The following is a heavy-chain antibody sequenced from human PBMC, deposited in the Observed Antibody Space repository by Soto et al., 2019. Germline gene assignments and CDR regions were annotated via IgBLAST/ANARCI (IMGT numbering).Heavy chain of an antibody. V-gene: IGHV1-18*04. D-gene: IGHD6-19*01. Sequence: ASVNVSFKASGYTFTSYGISWVRQAPGQGLELMGWISAYNGNTNYAQKLQGRVTMTTDTSTSTAYMELRSLRSDDTAVYYCDREKAVAGQYDAFDIWGQCTMVTDSS. CDR3: DREKAVAGQYDAFDI. J-gene: IGHJ3*02. CDR1: GYTFTSYG. CDR2: ISAYNGNT.